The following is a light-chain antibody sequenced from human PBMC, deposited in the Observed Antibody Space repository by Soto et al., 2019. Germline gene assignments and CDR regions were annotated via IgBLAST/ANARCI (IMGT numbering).Light chain of an antibody. CDR3: SSYAGSNTS. J-gene: IGLJ2*01. CDR1: SSDVGGYNY. Sequence: QSALTQPPSASGSPGQSVTISCTGTSSDVGGYNYVSWYQQHPGKAPKLMIYEVSKRPSGVPDRFSGSKSGNTASLTVSGLQAEDEADYYCSSYAGSNTSFSGGTKLTVL. CDR2: EVS. V-gene: IGLV2-8*01.